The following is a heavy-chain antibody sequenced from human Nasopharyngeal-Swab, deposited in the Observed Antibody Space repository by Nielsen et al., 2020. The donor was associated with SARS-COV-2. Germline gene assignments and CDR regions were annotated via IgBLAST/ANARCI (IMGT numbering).Heavy chain of an antibody. J-gene: IGHJ6*02. CDR1: EFTFSTYS. Sequence: GGSLRLSCAASEFTFSTYSMHWVRQAPGKGLERISYISSGGSATHYADSVKGRFAISRDNPKNSLYLQMYSLRAEDTAVYYCARAAAGTSYYYGMDVWGQGTTVTVSS. V-gene: IGHV3-48*04. CDR2: ISSGGSAT. CDR3: ARAAAGTSYYYGMDV. D-gene: IGHD6-13*01.